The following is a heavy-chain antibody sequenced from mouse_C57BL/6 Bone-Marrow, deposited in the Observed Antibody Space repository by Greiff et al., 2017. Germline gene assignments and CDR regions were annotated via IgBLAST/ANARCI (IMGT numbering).Heavy chain of an antibody. CDR3: ARDSSPVYFDY. D-gene: IGHD1-1*01. Sequence: EVQLVESGGDLVKPGGSLKLSCAASGFTFSSYGMSWVRQTPDKRLEWVATISSGGSYTYYPDSVKGRFTISRDNAKNTLYLQMSSLKSEATAMYYCARDSSPVYFDYWGQGTTLTVSS. J-gene: IGHJ2*01. V-gene: IGHV5-6*01. CDR1: GFTFSSYG. CDR2: ISSGGSYT.